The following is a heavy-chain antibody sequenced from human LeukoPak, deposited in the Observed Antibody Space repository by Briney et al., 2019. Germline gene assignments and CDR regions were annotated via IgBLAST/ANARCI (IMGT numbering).Heavy chain of an antibody. CDR3: ATMATIDY. CDR1: GFTFSSYG. Sequence: PGGSLRLSCAASGFTFSSYGMHWVRQAPGKGLEWVAVISYDGSNKYYADFVKGRFTISRDNSKNTLYLQMNSLRAEDTAVYYCATMATIDYWGQGTLVTVSS. D-gene: IGHD5-24*01. V-gene: IGHV3-30*03. CDR2: ISYDGSNK. J-gene: IGHJ4*02.